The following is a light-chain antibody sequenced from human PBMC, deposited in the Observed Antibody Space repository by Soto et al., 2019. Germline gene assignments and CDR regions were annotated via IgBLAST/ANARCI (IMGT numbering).Light chain of an antibody. CDR1: SSNIGGNS. Sequence: QSVLTQPPSVSAAPGQKVTISCSGSSSNIGGNSVSWYQQLPGTAPKLLIYDDNKRPSGIPDRFSGSKYGKSATLGITGFQTGDEADYYCGSWDSSLSDYVFGNGTKLTV. J-gene: IGLJ1*01. V-gene: IGLV1-51*01. CDR3: GSWDSSLSDYV. CDR2: DDN.